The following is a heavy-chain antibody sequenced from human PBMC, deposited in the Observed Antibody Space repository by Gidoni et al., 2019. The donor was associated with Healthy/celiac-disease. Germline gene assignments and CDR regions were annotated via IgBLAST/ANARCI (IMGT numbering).Heavy chain of an antibody. J-gene: IGHJ4*02. V-gene: IGHV1-2*04. CDR2: INPNSGGK. CDR3: ARDSGYCTNGVCYAGDY. Sequence: QVQLVQSGAAVKKPGASVKVSCKSSGYTFTGYYMHWVRQAPGQGLEWMGWINPNSGGKNYAQKFKGWVTMTRDTSIRTAYMELSRLRSDDTAVYYCARDSGYCTNGVCYAGDYWGQGTLVTVSS. D-gene: IGHD2-8*01. CDR1: GYTFTGYY.